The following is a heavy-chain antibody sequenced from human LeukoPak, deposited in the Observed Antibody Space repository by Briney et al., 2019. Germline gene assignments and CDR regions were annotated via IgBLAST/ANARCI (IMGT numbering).Heavy chain of an antibody. CDR1: GFTFSSYG. CDR2: IRYDGSNK. V-gene: IGHV3-30*02. D-gene: IGHD3-3*01. CDR3: ARVPPPLWRFLEWFPSGPFDY. Sequence: PGGSLRLSCAASGFTFSSYGMHWVRQAPGKGLEWVAFIRYDGSNKYYADSVKGRFTISRDNSKNTLYLQMNSLRAEDTAVYYCARVPPPLWRFLEWFPSGPFDYWGQGTLVTVSS. J-gene: IGHJ4*02.